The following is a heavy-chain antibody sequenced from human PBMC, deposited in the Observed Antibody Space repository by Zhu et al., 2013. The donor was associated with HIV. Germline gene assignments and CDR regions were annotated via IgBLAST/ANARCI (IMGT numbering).Heavy chain of an antibody. CDR1: GYTFTNYG. Sequence: QVQLVQSGPEVKKPGDSVKVSCKASGYTFTNYGINWVRQATGHGLEWMGWVNPITDNAGYAQKFQGRVSITRNTSTSTVYMELSSLRSNDTAVYYCARMDKGSCGAMACPDWFDPWGQGTLVTVSS. J-gene: IGHJ5*02. V-gene: IGHV1-8*03. D-gene: IGHD2-21*01. CDR2: VNPITDNA. CDR3: ARMDKGSCGAMACPDWFDP.